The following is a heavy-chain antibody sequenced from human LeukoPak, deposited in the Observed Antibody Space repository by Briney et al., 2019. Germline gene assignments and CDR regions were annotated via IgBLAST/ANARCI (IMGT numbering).Heavy chain of an antibody. CDR1: GYTFTIYY. CDR3: ARDLRDQKSRWFDP. J-gene: IGHJ5*02. D-gene: IGHD3-16*01. CDR2: INPSGGGT. Sequence: GASVKVSCKASGYTFTIYYMPWVRQAPGQGLGRMGIINPSGGGTTYAQKVHGRVTMTRDTSTSTVYMELSSLRSEDTAVYYCARDLRDQKSRWFDPWGQGTLVTVSS. V-gene: IGHV1-46*01.